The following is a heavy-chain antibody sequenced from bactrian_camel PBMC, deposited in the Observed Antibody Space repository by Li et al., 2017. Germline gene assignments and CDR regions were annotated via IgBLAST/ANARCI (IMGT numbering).Heavy chain of an antibody. CDR1: GFTFNSYY. Sequence: HVQLVESGGGLVQPGGSLRLYCAASGFTFNSYYMSWVRQAPGKGLEWVASISADGTKTYYADSVKGRFTIFRDNAKNTASLQMMNLKSEDTALYICASRGDEYGEYSSWGQGTQVTVS. J-gene: IGHJ6*01. D-gene: IGHD6*01. V-gene: IGHV3-2*01. CDR3: ASRGDEYGEYSS. CDR2: ISADGTKT.